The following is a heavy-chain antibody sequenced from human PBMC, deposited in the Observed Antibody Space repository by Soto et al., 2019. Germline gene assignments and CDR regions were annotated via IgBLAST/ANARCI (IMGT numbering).Heavy chain of an antibody. CDR2: IYNSGRT. J-gene: IGHJ4*02. Sequence: VQLQESGPGLVKPSETLSLTCTVSGGSISSYYWNWIRQTPGKGLEWVGYIYNSGRTHYNPSLRSRVTISGDTSRNQFSLKLTSVTAADTAVYYCARLRGDFWSGYLVLFDYWGQGTLVTVSS. D-gene: IGHD3-3*01. V-gene: IGHV4-59*01. CDR3: ARLRGDFWSGYLVLFDY. CDR1: GGSISSYY.